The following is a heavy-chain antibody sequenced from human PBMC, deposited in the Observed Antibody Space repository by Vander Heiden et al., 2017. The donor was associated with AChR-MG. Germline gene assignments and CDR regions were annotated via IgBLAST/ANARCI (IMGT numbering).Heavy chain of an antibody. D-gene: IGHD3-22*01. CDR2: ISSSGSTI. J-gene: IGHJ4*02. Sequence: EVQLVESGGGLVQPGGSLRLSCAASGFTFSSYEMNWVRQAPGKVLEWVSYISSSGSTIYYADSVKGRFTISRDNAKNSLYLQMNSLRAEDTAVYYCARDSGYRKAIDYWGQGTLVTVSS. CDR1: GFTFSSYE. CDR3: ARDSGYRKAIDY. V-gene: IGHV3-48*03.